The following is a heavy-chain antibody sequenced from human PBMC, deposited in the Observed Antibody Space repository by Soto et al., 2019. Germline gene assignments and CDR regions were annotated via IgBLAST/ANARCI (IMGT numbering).Heavy chain of an antibody. V-gene: IGHV3-7*01. CDR3: ARASHWSSGYYHYYYAMDV. J-gene: IGHJ6*04. Sequence: GGSLRLSCAASGSTFSVYSMTWVRQAPGKGLEWVANIKEDGSEKYYVDSVKGRFTISRDNAKNSLYLRMNSLRAEDTAVYYCARASHWSSGYYHYYYAMDVWGEGTTVTVSS. CDR2: IKEDGSEK. D-gene: IGHD3-22*01. CDR1: GSTFSVYS.